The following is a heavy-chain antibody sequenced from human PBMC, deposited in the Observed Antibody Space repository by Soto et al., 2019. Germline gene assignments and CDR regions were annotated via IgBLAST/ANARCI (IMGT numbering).Heavy chain of an antibody. V-gene: IGHV4-34*01. CDR1: GGSFSGYF. J-gene: IGHJ3*01. CDR2: VNHNGRN. D-gene: IGHD6-19*01. Sequence: SETLSLTCDVYGGSFSGYFWNWIRQSPGKGLEWIGKVNHNGRNNYNPSPKSRVTISLDMSKKQISLKLTSVTAADTAVYYCARGGSSGWQVAFDFWGQGTMVTVSS. CDR3: ARGGSSGWQVAFDF.